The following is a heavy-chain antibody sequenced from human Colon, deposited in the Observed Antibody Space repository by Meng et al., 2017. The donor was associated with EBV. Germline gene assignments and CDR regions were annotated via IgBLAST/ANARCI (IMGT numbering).Heavy chain of an antibody. J-gene: IGHJ5*02. CDR3: ARGEPVPGHFLKS. V-gene: IGHV4-34*01. Sequence: QGQVTEGGPGVLEAAEALSLAGGGSGGSLSGDYWSWIRQPPGKGLEWIGEINHSGNTNYNPSLKSRVTISIDTSKNQFSLKLSSVTDADTAVYFCARGEPVPGHFLKSWGQGTLVTVSS. CDR1: GGSLSGDY. CDR2: INHSGNT. D-gene: IGHD6-19*01.